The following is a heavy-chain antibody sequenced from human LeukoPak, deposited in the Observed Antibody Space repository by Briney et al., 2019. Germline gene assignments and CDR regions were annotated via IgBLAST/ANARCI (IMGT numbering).Heavy chain of an antibody. Sequence: PSETLSLTCTVSGGSISSSSYYWGWVRQAPGKGLEWVPYISTSSSTIYYADSVKGRFTISRDNAKNSLYLQMNSLRDEDTAVYYCARAYSSSSGRDGFDIWGQGTVVTVSS. D-gene: IGHD6-6*01. CDR3: ARAYSSSSGRDGFDI. V-gene: IGHV3-48*02. CDR2: ISTSSSTI. CDR1: GGSISSSSYY. J-gene: IGHJ3*02.